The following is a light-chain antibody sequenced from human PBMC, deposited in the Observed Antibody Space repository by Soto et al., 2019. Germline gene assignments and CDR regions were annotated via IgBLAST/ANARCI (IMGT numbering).Light chain of an antibody. CDR1: QSVSSNY. CDR2: GAS. J-gene: IGKJ1*01. CDR3: QQYGSSPTWT. V-gene: IGKV3-20*01. Sequence: ESVLTQSPGTLSLSPGERATLSCRASQSVSSNYLAWYQQKPGQAPRLLIYGASTRASGIPDRFSGSGSGTEFTLTISRLEPEDSAVYYCQQYGSSPTWTVGQGTKVEIK.